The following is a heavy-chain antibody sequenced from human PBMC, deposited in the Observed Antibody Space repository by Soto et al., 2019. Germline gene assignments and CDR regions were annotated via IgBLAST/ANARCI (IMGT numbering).Heavy chain of an antibody. D-gene: IGHD3-3*01. Sequence: SETLSLTCTVSGGSVSSESHYWSWIRQTPGKGLEWIGYIYYTGSTNYNPSLKGRVTMSVDTSRDQGSLRLRSVTRADTAVYYCARGQYDFRSGSYYYAMEVWGQGTKVTVSS. V-gene: IGHV4-61*01. CDR2: IYYTGST. CDR3: ARGQYDFRSGSYYYAMEV. J-gene: IGHJ6*02. CDR1: GGSVSSESHY.